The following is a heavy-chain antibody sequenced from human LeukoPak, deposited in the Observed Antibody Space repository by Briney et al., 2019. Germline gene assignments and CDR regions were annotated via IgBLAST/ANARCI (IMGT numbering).Heavy chain of an antibody. CDR2: IYSGGST. CDR3: ARVGDVDTAMVDY. J-gene: IGHJ4*02. D-gene: IGHD5-18*01. Sequence: GGSLRLSCAASGFTVSSNYMSWVRQAPGKGLEWVSVIYSGGSTYYADSVKGRFTISRDNSKNTLYLQMNSLRAEDTAVYYYARVGDVDTAMVDYWGQGTLVTVSS. CDR1: GFTVSSNY. V-gene: IGHV3-66*01.